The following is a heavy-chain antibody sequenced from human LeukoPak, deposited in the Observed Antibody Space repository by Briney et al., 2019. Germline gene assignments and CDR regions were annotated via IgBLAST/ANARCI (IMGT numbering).Heavy chain of an antibody. D-gene: IGHD4-17*01. V-gene: IGHV3-21*01. J-gene: IGHJ4*02. CDR3: ARDYYGDYYFDY. CDR2: ISTTRSYI. Sequence: PGGSLRLSCAAPGFTLSSYSMNSVRQAPRKGLESLSSISTTRSYIYYGDSVKGRFTISRDNAKNSLYLEMNSLRAEDTAVYYCARDYYGDYYFDYWGQGTLVTVSS. CDR1: GFTLSSYS.